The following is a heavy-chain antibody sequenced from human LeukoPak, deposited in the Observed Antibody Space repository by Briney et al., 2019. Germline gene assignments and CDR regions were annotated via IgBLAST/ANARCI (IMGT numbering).Heavy chain of an antibody. CDR3: ARHPGDFWSGEFAFDI. Sequence: GGSLRLSCAASGFTVSRKYMSWVRQAPGKGLEWVSLIYRGGSTFYADSVKGRFTISRDESKNTLYLQMNSLRVEDTAVYYCARHPGDFWSGEFAFDIWGQGTMVTVSS. V-gene: IGHV3-66*04. CDR1: GFTVSRKY. D-gene: IGHD3-3*01. CDR2: IYRGGST. J-gene: IGHJ3*02.